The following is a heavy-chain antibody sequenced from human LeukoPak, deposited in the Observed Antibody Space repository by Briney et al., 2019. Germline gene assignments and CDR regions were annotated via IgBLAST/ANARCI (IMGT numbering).Heavy chain of an antibody. Sequence: SETLSLTCTVSGGSISSYYWSWIRQPPGKGLEWIGYIYYSGSTNYNPSLKSRVTISVDTSKSQFSLKLSSVTAADTAVYYCARGPLGVGYCSSTSCYGPNYYYYYYMDVWGKGTTVTVSS. V-gene: IGHV4-59*08. CDR3: ARGPLGVGYCSSTSCYGPNYYYYYYMDV. J-gene: IGHJ6*03. D-gene: IGHD2-2*03. CDR1: GGSISSYY. CDR2: IYYSGST.